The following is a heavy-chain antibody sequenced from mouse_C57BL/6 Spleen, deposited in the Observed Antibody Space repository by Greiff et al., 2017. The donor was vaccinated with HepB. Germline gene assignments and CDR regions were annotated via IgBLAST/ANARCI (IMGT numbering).Heavy chain of an antibody. CDR3: ASSERHGFAY. Sequence: QVQLQQPGAELVKPGASVKLSCKASGYTFTSYWMQWVKQRPGQGLEWIGEIDPSDSYTNYNQKFKGKATLTVDTSSSTAYMQLSSLTSEDSAVYYCASSERHGFAYWGQGTLVTVSA. CDR2: IDPSDSYT. D-gene: IGHD3-2*01. CDR1: GYTFTSYW. J-gene: IGHJ3*01. V-gene: IGHV1-50*01.